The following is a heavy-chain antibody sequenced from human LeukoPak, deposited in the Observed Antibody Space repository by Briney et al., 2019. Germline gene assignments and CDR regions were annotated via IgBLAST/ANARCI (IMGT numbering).Heavy chain of an antibody. CDR3: ARDLTMEVSTTGPFDY. Sequence: GGSLRLSCAASGFTFSSYWMSWVRQAPGKGLEWVANLKQDESEKYYVDSVKGRFTISRDNAKNSLYLQMNSLRAEDTAVYYCARDLTMEVSTTGPFDYWGQGTLVTVSS. CDR1: GFTFSSYW. D-gene: IGHD5/OR15-5a*01. V-gene: IGHV3-7*01. CDR2: LKQDESEK. J-gene: IGHJ4*02.